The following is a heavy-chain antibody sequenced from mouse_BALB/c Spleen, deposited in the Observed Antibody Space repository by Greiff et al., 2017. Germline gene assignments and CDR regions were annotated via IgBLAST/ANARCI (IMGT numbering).Heavy chain of an antibody. CDR2: IRLKSNNYAT. J-gene: IGHJ3*01. V-gene: IGHV6-6*02. D-gene: IGHD1-1*01. CDR1: GFTFSNYW. CDR3: TRRGSSLLAY. Sequence: EVQGVESGGGLVQPGGSMKLSCVASGFTFSNYWMNWVRQSPEKGLEWVAEIRLKSNNYATHYAESVKGRFTISRDDSKSSVYLQMNNLRAEDTGIYYCTRRGSSLLAYWGQGTLVTVSA.